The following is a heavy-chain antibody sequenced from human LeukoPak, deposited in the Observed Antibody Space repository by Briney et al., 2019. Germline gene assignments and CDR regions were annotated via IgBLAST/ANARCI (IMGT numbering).Heavy chain of an antibody. CDR1: GFTFSSYS. Sequence: PGGSLRLSCAASGFTFSSYSMNWVRQAPGKGLEWVSVIYSGGSTYYADSVKGRFTISRDNSKNTLYLQMNSLRAEDTAVYYCARLWQQLVAMDVWGKGTTVTVSS. D-gene: IGHD6-6*01. CDR3: ARLWQQLVAMDV. J-gene: IGHJ6*03. V-gene: IGHV3-53*01. CDR2: IYSGGST.